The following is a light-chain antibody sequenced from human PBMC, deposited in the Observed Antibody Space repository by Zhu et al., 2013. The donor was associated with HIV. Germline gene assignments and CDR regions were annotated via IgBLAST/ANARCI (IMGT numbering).Light chain of an antibody. CDR2: DVS. J-gene: IGLJ2*01. V-gene: IGLV2-14*03. CDR3: DSYTSGTTLKV. Sequence: QSALTQPRSVSGSPGQSVTISCTGSGSDIGAHDFVSWYQQRPGKAPKLIISDVSNRPSGVSSRFSGSKSGNTASLTISGLQVDDEGDYYCDSYTSGTTLKVFGGGTRLTVL. CDR1: GSDIGAHDF.